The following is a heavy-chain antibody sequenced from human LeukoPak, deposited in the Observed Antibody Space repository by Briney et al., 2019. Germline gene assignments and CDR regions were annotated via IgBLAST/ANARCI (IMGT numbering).Heavy chain of an antibody. Sequence: GRSLRLSCAASGFTFDDYDMHWVRQAPGKGLEWVSGISWNSGSIGYADSVKGRFTISRDNAKSTLYLQMNSLRADDMALYYCTRASGYSSGAVDYWGQGTLVTVSS. CDR3: TRASGYSSGAVDY. CDR2: ISWNSGSI. D-gene: IGHD5-18*01. V-gene: IGHV3-9*03. J-gene: IGHJ4*02. CDR1: GFTFDDYD.